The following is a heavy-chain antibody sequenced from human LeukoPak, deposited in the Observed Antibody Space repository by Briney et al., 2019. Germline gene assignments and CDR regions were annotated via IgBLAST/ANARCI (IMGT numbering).Heavy chain of an antibody. V-gene: IGHV3-21*01. J-gene: IGHJ4*02. CDR1: GFTFSSYS. Sequence: PGGSLRLSCAASGFTFSSYSMNWVRQAPGKGLEWVSSVSSSSSYIYYADSVKGRFTISRDNAKNSLYLQMNSLRAEDTAVYYCAKEMERGYYDSSGYYPGGGQGTLVTVSS. D-gene: IGHD3-22*01. CDR2: VSSSSSYI. CDR3: AKEMERGYYDSSGYYPG.